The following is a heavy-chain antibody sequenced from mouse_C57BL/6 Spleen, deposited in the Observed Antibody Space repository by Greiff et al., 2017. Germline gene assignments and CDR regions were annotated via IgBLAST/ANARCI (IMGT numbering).Heavy chain of an antibody. CDR3: ERSGIRRDY. J-gene: IGHJ2*01. D-gene: IGHD2-12*01. Sequence: VQLQQSGPELVKPGASVKISCKASGYAFSSSWMNWVKQRPGKGLEWIGRIYPGDGDTNYNGKFKGKATLTADKSSSTAYMQLSSLTSDDSAVYFCERSGIRRDYWGQGTTLTVSS. CDR2: IYPGDGDT. V-gene: IGHV1-82*01. CDR1: GYAFSSSW.